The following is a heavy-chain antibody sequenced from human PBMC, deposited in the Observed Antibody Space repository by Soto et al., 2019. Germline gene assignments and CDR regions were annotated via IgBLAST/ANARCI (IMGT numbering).Heavy chain of an antibody. D-gene: IGHD1-1*01. CDR3: ARGRYGDY. CDR1: GYDFTTYG. V-gene: IGHV1-18*01. CDR2: ISAHNGNT. J-gene: IGHJ4*02. Sequence: QVHLVQSGAEVKKPGASVKVSCKGSGYDFTTYGITWVRQAPGQGLEWMAWISAHNGNTDYAQKLQGRVTVTRDTSTSTALMELRSLRSEDPAVYYCARGRYGDYWGQGALVTVSS.